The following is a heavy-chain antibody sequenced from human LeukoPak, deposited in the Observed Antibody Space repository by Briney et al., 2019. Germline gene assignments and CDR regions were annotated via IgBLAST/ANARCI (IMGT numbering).Heavy chain of an antibody. V-gene: IGHV1-24*01. CDR2: SDPEDGER. J-gene: IGHJ4*02. CDR3: VTGFTTMAVDYFDY. CDR1: GKTLSDLS. Sequence: GASVKVSCKVSGKTLSDLSIHWLRQPPGKGLEWLGGSDPEDGERIYAQMFQGRVTMTEDTSIDTAYIELSSLRSEDTAVYYCVTGFTTMAVDYFDYWGQGTLVTVSP. D-gene: IGHD4/OR15-4a*01.